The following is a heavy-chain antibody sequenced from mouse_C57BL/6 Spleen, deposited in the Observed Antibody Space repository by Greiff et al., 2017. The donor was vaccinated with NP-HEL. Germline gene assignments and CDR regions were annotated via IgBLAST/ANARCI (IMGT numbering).Heavy chain of an antibody. V-gene: IGHV1-80*01. CDR2: IYPGDGDT. CDR3: ARSGDYDPFAY. J-gene: IGHJ3*01. CDR1: GYAFSSYW. D-gene: IGHD2-4*01. Sequence: QVQLKQSGAELVKPGASVKISCKASGYAFSSYWMNWVKQRPGKGLEWIGQIYPGDGDTNYNGKFKGKATLTADKSSSTAYMQLSSLTSEDSAVYFCARSGDYDPFAYWGQGTLVTVSA.